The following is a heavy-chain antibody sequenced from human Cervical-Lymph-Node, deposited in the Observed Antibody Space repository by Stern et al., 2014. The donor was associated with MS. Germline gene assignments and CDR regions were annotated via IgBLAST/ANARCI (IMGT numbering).Heavy chain of an antibody. V-gene: IGHV1-2*06. CDR3: AREGIVVVPAADYYGMDV. CDR2: INPNSGGT. Sequence: VQLLESGAEVKKPGASVKVSCKASGYTFTGYYMHWVRQAPGQGLEWMGRINPNSGGTNYAQKFQGRVTMTRDTSISTAYMELSRLRSDDTAVYYCAREGIVVVPAADYYGMDVWGQGTTVTVSS. D-gene: IGHD2-2*01. CDR1: GYTFTGYY. J-gene: IGHJ6*02.